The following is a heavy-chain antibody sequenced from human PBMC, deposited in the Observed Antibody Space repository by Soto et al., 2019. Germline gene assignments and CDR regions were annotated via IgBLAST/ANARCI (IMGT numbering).Heavy chain of an antibody. V-gene: IGHV4-34*01. J-gene: IGHJ6*03. CDR3: ARGVWYYYYMDV. CDR2: INHSGST. CDR1: GVSFSGYY. Sequence: SETLSLTCAFYGVSFSGYYWSWIRQPPGKGLEWVGEINHSGSTNYNPSLKSRVTISVDTSKNQFSLKLSSVTAADTAVYYCARGVWYYYYMDVWGKGTTVTVSS.